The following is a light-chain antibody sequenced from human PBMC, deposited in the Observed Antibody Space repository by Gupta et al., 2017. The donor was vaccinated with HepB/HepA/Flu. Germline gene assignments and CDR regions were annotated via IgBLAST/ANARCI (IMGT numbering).Light chain of an antibody. J-gene: IGLJ1*01. Sequence: QSVLTQPPSASGTPGQRVTISCSVSSSNIGSNTVNWYQQLPGTAPKLLMYSNNQRPSGVPDRFSGSKPGTSASLAISGLQSEDEADYYCAAWDDNLNGYVFGTGTKVTVL. CDR2: SNN. CDR3: AAWDDNLNGYV. V-gene: IGLV1-44*01. CDR1: SSNIGSNT.